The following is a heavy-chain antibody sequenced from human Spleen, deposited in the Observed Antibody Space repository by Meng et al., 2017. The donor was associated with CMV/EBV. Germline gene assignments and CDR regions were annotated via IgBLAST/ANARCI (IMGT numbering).Heavy chain of an antibody. CDR2: IIPNSDGT. Sequence: ASVKVSCKASGYSFTDYYIHWVRQAPGQGLEWMGWIIPNSDGTKYAQKFQGRVTMTMDTSIRTAYMELSRLRSDDTAVYYCARDNRDCSSASCPQGGMDVWGQGTTVTVSS. D-gene: IGHD2-2*01. V-gene: IGHV1-2*02. CDR1: GYSFTDYY. J-gene: IGHJ6*02. CDR3: ARDNRDCSSASCPQGGMDV.